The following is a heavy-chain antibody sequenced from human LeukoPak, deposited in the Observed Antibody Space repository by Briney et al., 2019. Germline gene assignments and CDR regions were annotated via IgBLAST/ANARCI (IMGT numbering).Heavy chain of an antibody. Sequence: SETLSLTCTVSGGSISSYYWSWLRQSPGKGLEWIGYIYYSGSTNYNPSLKSRVTISVDKSKNQFSLKLSSVTAADTAVYYCARARRDGLKFDYWGQGTLVTVSS. J-gene: IGHJ4*02. V-gene: IGHV4-59*12. CDR2: IYYSGST. CDR3: ARARRDGLKFDY. CDR1: GGSISSYY. D-gene: IGHD5-24*01.